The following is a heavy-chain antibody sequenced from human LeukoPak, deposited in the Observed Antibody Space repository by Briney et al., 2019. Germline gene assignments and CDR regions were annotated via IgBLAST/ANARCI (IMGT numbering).Heavy chain of an antibody. V-gene: IGHV3-30*19. J-gene: IGHJ4*02. D-gene: IGHD3-10*01. Sequence: GGSLRLSCAASGFTFSSYGMHWVRQAPGKGLEWVAVTSHDESNKYYADSVKGRFTISRDNSKNTLYLQMNSLRAEDTAVYYCAKDEFGTFDYWGQGTLVTVSS. CDR2: TSHDESNK. CDR1: GFTFSSYG. CDR3: AKDEFGTFDY.